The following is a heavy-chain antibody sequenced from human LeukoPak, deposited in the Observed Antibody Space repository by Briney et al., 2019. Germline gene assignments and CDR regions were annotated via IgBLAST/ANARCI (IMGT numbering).Heavy chain of an antibody. J-gene: IGHJ3*02. V-gene: IGHV3-48*03. Sequence: GGSLRLACAASGFTFSSYEMNWVRQAPGKGLEWVSYISSSGSTIYYADSVKGRFTISRDNAKNPLYLQMNSLRAEDTAVYYCASTGDDFDIWGQGTMVTVSS. CDR3: ASTGDDFDI. D-gene: IGHD4-11*01. CDR2: ISSSGSTI. CDR1: GFTFSSYE.